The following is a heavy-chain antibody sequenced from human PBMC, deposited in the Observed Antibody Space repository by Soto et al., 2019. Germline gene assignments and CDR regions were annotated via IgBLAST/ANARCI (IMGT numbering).Heavy chain of an antibody. CDR1: GFSFSIFW. D-gene: IGHD5-12*01. V-gene: IGHV3-74*01. CDR2: INGGGSSA. J-gene: IGHJ4*02. Sequence: EVQLVESGGDLVQPGGSLRLSCAASGFSFSIFWMHWVRQAPGKGLVWVSSINGGGSSADYADSVKGRFTFSRDNAKNTVYLQMNSLRAEDTAVYYCTRGGGYRGYDPFDYWGQGTLVTVSS. CDR3: TRGGGYRGYDPFDY.